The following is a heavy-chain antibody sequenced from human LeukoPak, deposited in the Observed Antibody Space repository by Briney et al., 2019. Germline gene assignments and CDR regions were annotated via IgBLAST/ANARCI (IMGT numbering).Heavy chain of an antibody. CDR1: GFTFSNYA. CDR3: ARGDCSSTSCSSTPKNWFDP. V-gene: IGHV3-23*01. Sequence: GGSLRLSCAASGFTFSNYAMSWVLQAPGKGLEWVSAISGSGGTTYYADSVKGRFTISRDNSMNTLYLQMNSLRAEDTAVFYCARGDCSSTSCSSTPKNWFDPWGQGTLVSVSS. J-gene: IGHJ5*02. D-gene: IGHD2-2*01. CDR2: ISGSGGTT.